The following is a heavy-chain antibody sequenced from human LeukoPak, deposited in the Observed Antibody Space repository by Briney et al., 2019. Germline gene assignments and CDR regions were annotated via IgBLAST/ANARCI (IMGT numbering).Heavy chain of an antibody. CDR1: GYTLTELS. CDR3: ATELRDDYYDSTWDAFDI. Sequence: ASVKVSCKVSGYTLTELSMHWVRQAPGKGLEWMGGFDPEDGETIYAQKFQGRVTMTEDTSTDTAYTELSSLRSEDTAVYYCATELRDDYYDSTWDAFDIWGQGTMVTVSS. CDR2: FDPEDGET. J-gene: IGHJ3*02. D-gene: IGHD3-22*01. V-gene: IGHV1-24*01.